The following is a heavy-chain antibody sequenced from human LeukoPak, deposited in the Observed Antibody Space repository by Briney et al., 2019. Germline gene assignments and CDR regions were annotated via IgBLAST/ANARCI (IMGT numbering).Heavy chain of an antibody. V-gene: IGHV3-30*02. D-gene: IGHD2-2*01. J-gene: IGHJ4*02. CDR3: AKDDVGYCGSTSCRAYFDY. CDR1: GFTFSNYG. Sequence: GGSLRLSCAASGFTFSNYGMHWVRQAPGKGLEWVAFIRHHGGNVYYADSVKGRFTISRENSKNTLYLQMNSLRAEDTAVYYCAKDDVGYCGSTSCRAYFDYWGQGTQVTVSS. CDR2: IRHHGGNV.